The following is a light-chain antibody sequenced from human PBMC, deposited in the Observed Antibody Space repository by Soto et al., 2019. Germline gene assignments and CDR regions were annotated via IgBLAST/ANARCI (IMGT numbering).Light chain of an antibody. CDR1: HSVSSSY. V-gene: IGKV3-20*01. CDR2: GAS. CDR3: QQYGSWT. J-gene: IGKJ1*01. Sequence: EIVLTQSPGTLSLSPGERATLCCRASHSVSSSYLAWYQQKPGQAPRLLIYGASSRATGIPDRFSGSGSGTDFTLTISRLEPEDFAVYYCQQYGSWTFGQGTKVDI.